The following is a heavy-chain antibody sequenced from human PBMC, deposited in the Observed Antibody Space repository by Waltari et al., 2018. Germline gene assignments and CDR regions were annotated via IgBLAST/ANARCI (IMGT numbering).Heavy chain of an antibody. CDR3: ARADTPFDY. D-gene: IGHD2-2*02. V-gene: IGHV4-59*11. J-gene: IGHJ4*02. CDR1: GGSLSRHY. CDR2: IYYSGST. Sequence: QVQLQESGPGLVTPSETMYLTCTVSGGSLSRHYWSWSRQPPGKGLDWIGYIYYSGSTNDNPSLKSRVTISVDTSKNQFSLKLSSVTAADTAVYYCARADTPFDYWGQGTLVTVSS.